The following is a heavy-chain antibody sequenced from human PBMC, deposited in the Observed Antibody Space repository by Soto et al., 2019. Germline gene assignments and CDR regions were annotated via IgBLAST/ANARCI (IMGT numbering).Heavy chain of an antibody. CDR3: ARLQPSGYYLGDFDY. CDR2: IYYSGST. D-gene: IGHD3-22*01. CDR1: GGSISSGGYY. Sequence: LSLTCTVSGGSISSGGYYWSWIRQHPGKGLEWIGYIYYSGSTYYNPSLKSRVTISVDTSKNQFSLKLSSVTAADTAVYYCARLQPSGYYLGDFDYWGQGTLVTVSS. J-gene: IGHJ4*02. V-gene: IGHV4-31*03.